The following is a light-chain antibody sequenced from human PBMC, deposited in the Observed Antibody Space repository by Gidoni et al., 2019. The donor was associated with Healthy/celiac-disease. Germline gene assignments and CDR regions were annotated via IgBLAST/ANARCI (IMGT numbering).Light chain of an antibody. CDR1: QSISSY. Sequence: IQMTQSPSSLSASVGDRVTITCRASQSISSYLNWYQQKPGKAPKLLIYAASSLQSGVPSRFSGSGSGTDFTLTISSLQPEDFATYHCQQSYSTPFTFGPXTKVDIK. V-gene: IGKV1-39*01. CDR3: QQSYSTPFT. CDR2: AAS. J-gene: IGKJ3*01.